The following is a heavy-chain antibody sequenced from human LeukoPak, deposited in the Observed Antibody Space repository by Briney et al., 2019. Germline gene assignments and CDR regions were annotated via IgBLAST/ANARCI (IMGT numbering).Heavy chain of an antibody. J-gene: IGHJ1*01. CDR2: ISSSSSTI. Sequence: GGSLRLSCAASGFTFSSYSMNWVRQAPGKGLEWVSYISSSSSTIYYADSVKGRFTISRDNAKNSLYLQMNSLRAEDTAVYYCATYSSSNGREFQYWGQGTLVTVSS. V-gene: IGHV3-48*04. CDR1: GFTFSSYS. CDR3: ATYSSSNGREFQY. D-gene: IGHD2-2*01.